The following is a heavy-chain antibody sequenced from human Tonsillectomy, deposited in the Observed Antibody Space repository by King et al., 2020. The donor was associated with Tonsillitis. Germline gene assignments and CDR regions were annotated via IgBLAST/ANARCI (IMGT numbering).Heavy chain of an antibody. CDR3: AREPRWIRDWYFDL. V-gene: IGHV4-31*03. CDR1: GGSISSGDYY. J-gene: IGHJ2*01. CDR2: IYYSGST. Sequence: VQLQESGPGLVKPSQTLSLTCTVSGGSISSGDYYWSWIRQHPGKGLEWIGYIYYSGSTYYNPSLKSRITISVDTSKNQFSLKLSSVTAADTAVYYCAREPRWIRDWYFDLWGRGTLVTVSS. D-gene: IGHD5-18*01.